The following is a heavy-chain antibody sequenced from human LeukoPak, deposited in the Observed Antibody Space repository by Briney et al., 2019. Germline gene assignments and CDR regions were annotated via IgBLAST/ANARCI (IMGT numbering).Heavy chain of an antibody. Sequence: GGSLRRSCAASGFTFSSYGMHWVRQAPGKGLEWVAVISYDGSNKYYADSVKGRFTISRDNSKNTLYLQMNSLRAEDTAVYYCAKDLRGYSYGFSLDYWGQGTLVTVSS. V-gene: IGHV3-30*18. CDR2: ISYDGSNK. CDR1: GFTFSSYG. D-gene: IGHD5-18*01. CDR3: AKDLRGYSYGFSLDY. J-gene: IGHJ4*02.